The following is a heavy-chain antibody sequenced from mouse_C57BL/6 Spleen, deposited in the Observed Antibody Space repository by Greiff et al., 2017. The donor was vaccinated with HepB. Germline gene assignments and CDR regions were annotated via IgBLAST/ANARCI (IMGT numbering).Heavy chain of an antibody. CDR3: ARGGGATSSYYAMDD. J-gene: IGHJ4*01. CDR2: ISDGGSYT. V-gene: IGHV5-4*01. Sequence: EVQLVESGGGLVKPGGSLKLSCAASGFTFSSYAMSWVRQTPEKRLEWVATISDGGSYTYYPDNVKGRFTISRDNAKNNLYLQMSHLKSEDTAMYYCARGGGATSSYYAMDDWGQGPSVTVSS. CDR1: GFTFSSYA.